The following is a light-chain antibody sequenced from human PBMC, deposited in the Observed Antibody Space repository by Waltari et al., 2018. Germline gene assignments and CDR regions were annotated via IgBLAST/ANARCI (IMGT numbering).Light chain of an antibody. CDR2: GAS. CDR1: QRVGSN. V-gene: IGKV3-15*01. J-gene: IGKJ2*01. CDR3: QRYDSWPYT. Sequence: ETVMMQSPATLSVSPGHGATLSCRASQRVGSNLAWYPQTLGQPPRLPIYGASTRATGIPARFSGSGSGTEFTLTISSLQSEDFAVYFCQRYDSWPYTFGQGTKLEI.